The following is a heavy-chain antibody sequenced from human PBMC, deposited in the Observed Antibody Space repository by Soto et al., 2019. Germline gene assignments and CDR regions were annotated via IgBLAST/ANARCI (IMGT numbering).Heavy chain of an antibody. CDR1: GFILSTYG. CDR3: GPDPSSQEGVGNA. Sequence: TGGSLRLSCAASGFILSTYGMHWVRHSPGKGLEWVALISYDGTKKYYADSVKGRFTISRDNSKNSLYLQMDSLRVEDTAVYYCGPDPSSQEGVGNACGHGTLATVSS. D-gene: IGHD3-10*01. J-gene: IGHJ5*01. V-gene: IGHV3-30*03. CDR2: ISYDGTKK.